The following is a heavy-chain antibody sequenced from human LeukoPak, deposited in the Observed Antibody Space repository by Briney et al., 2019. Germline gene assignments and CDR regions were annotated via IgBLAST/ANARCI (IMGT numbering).Heavy chain of an antibody. J-gene: IGHJ4*02. CDR2: VHKSGST. CDR3: AKEIVGAPTPGAY. V-gene: IGHV4-4*02. CDR1: TDSITSNW. Sequence: SETLSLTCAVSTDSITSNWWSWVRQPPGKGLEWIGEVHKSGSTNYYPSLQSRVTISIDKSKNQIALELTSVTTADTAVYYCAKEIVGAPTPGAYWGQGILVTVSS. D-gene: IGHD1-26*01.